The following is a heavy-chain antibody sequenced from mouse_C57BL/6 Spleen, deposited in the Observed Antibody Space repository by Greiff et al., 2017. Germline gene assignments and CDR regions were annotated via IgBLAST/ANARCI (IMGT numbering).Heavy chain of an antibody. CDR3: ARDTYKAGYFDV. CDR2: ISDGGSYT. J-gene: IGHJ1*03. V-gene: IGHV5-4*01. Sequence: EVQRVESGGGLVKPGGSLKLSCAASGFTFSSYAMSWVRQTPEKRLEWVATISDGGSYTYYPDNVKGRFTISRDNAKNNLYLQMSHLKSEDTAMYYCARDTYKAGYFDVWGTGTTVTVSS. CDR1: GFTFSSYA. D-gene: IGHD1-3*01.